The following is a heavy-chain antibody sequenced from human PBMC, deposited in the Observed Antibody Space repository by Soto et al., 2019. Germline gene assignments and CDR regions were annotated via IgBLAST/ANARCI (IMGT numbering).Heavy chain of an antibody. CDR1: GFIFDIYS. V-gene: IGHV3-21*01. CDR3: ARDRGAASDIRYYYYGIDV. CDR2: ISSSSSYI. Sequence: EVQLVESGGGLGKPGGSLRLSCAASGFIFDIYSMTWVRQAPGKGLEWVSSISSSSSYIYYADSVKGRFTISRDNAENSLYLQMSSLRADDTAVYYCARDRGAASDIRYYYYGIDVWGQGTTVTVSS. D-gene: IGHD3-10*01. J-gene: IGHJ6*02.